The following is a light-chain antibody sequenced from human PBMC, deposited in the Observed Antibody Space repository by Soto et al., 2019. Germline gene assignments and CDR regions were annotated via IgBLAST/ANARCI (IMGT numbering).Light chain of an antibody. CDR1: SGSIASNY. CDR2: EDN. CDR3: QFYDSSNVV. V-gene: IGLV6-57*04. Sequence: NFMLTQPHSVSESPGKTVTISCTRSSGSIASNYVQWYQQRPGSAPTTVIYEDNQRPSGVPDRFSGSIDSSSNSASLTISGLKTEDGAASYCQFYDSSNVVLGGGPPLPAL. J-gene: IGLJ7*02.